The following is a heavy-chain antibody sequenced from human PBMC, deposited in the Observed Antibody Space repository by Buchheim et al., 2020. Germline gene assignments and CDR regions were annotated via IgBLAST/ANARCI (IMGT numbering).Heavy chain of an antibody. Sequence: QVQLQQWGAGLLKPSETLSLTCAVYGGSFSGYYWSWIRQPPGKGLEWIGEINHSGSTNYNPSLKSRVTISVDTSKNQFSLKRSSVTAACTAVYYCARGSGASYSPATEYFQHWGQGTL. CDR1: GGSFSGYY. V-gene: IGHV4-34*01. CDR3: ARGSGASYSPATEYFQH. J-gene: IGHJ1*01. CDR2: INHSGST. D-gene: IGHD1-26*01.